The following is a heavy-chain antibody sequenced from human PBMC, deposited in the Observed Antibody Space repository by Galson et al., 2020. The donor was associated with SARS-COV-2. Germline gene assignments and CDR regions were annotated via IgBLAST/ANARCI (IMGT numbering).Heavy chain of an antibody. D-gene: IGHD4-17*01. J-gene: IGHJ6*03. CDR3: ARVYGDYRYYYYYCMDV. CDR1: GFTFSSYS. Sequence: GESLKISCAASGFTFSSYSMNWVRQAPGKGLEWVSSISSSSSYIYYADSVKGRFTISRDNAKNSLYLQMNSLRAEDTAVYYCARVYGDYRYYYYYCMDVGGKGTTVTVSS. CDR2: ISSSSSYI. V-gene: IGHV3-21*01.